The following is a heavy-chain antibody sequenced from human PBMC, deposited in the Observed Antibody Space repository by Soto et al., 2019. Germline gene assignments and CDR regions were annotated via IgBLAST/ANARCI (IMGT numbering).Heavy chain of an antibody. CDR2: INDGGST. CDR3: ARGFRELQLKYYYYFYLMDV. CDR1: GATIYTYD. V-gene: IGHV4-59*12. J-gene: IGHJ6*02. D-gene: IGHD1-7*01. Sequence: PSGSTALTSNVSGATIYTYDGNWIRQYKGKGLEWIGYINDGGSTNYNPSLKSRVTISVDTSKNQFSLRLRSVTAADTAVYYCARGFRELQLKYYYYFYLMDVWGQGTTVTVSS.